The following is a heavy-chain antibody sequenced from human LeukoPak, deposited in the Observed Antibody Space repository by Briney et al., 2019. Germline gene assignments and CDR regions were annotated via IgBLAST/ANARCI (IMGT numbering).Heavy chain of an antibody. CDR2: IYPGDSDT. CDR1: GYSFSKYW. V-gene: IGHV5-51*01. Sequence: GESLKISCNGSGYSFSKYWIGWVRQMPGKGLEWMGIIYPGDSDTRYSPSFQGQVTISADKSISTAYLQWNSLKASDTAIYYCARPRYTSSWYVAWFDPWGQGTLVTVSS. D-gene: IGHD6-13*01. CDR3: ARPRYTSSWYVAWFDP. J-gene: IGHJ5*02.